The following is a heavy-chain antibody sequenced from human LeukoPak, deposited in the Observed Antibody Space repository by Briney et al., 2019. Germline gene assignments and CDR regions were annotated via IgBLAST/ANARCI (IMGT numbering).Heavy chain of an antibody. D-gene: IGHD3-22*01. Sequence: GGSLRLSCAASGFTFSSYSMNWVRQAPGKGLEWVAVISYDGSNKYYADSVKGRFTISRGNSKNTLYLQMNSLRAEDTAVYYRARDQEYYDSSGYPGYWGQGTLVTVSS. J-gene: IGHJ4*02. CDR1: GFTFSSYS. CDR3: ARDQEYYDSSGYPGY. V-gene: IGHV3-30*19. CDR2: ISYDGSNK.